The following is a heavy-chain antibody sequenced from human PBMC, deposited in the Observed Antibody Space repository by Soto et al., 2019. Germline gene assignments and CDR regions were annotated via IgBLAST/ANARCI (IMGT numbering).Heavy chain of an antibody. CDR1: GFTVSSNY. CDR2: IYSGGST. V-gene: IGHV3-66*01. D-gene: IGHD2-15*01. J-gene: IGHJ4*02. CDR3: ASGYCSGGSCYPYYFDY. Sequence: GGSLRLSCAASGFTVSSNYMSWVRQAPGKGLEWVSVIYSGGSTYYADSVKGRFTISRDNSKNTLYLQMNSLRAEDTAVYYCASGYCSGGSCYPYYFDYWGQGILVTAPQ.